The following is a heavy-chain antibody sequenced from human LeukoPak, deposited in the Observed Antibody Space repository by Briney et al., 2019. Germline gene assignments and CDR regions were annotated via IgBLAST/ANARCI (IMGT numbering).Heavy chain of an antibody. V-gene: IGHV4-30-4*08. CDR3: ARFDCSSTSCAGGWFDP. D-gene: IGHD2-2*01. CDR2: IYYSGST. CDR1: GGSISSGDYY. Sequence: SETLSLTCTVSGGSISSGDYYWSWIRQPPGKGLEWIGYIYYSGSTYYNPSLKSRVTISVDTSKNQFSLKLSSVTAAETAVYYCARFDCSSTSCAGGWFDPWGQGTLVTVSS. J-gene: IGHJ5*02.